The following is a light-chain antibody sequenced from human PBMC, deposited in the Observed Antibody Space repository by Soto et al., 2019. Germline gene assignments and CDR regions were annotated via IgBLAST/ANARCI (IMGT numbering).Light chain of an antibody. CDR1: SSDVGGYIY. CDR3: SSFTTRSTYV. J-gene: IGLJ1*01. CDR2: EVT. V-gene: IGLV2-14*01. Sequence: QSALTQPASVSGSPGQSITISCAGTSSDVGGYIYVSWYQQYPAKAPKLIIFEVTKRPSGVSNRFSGSKSGNTASLTISGLQAEDAADYYCSSFTTRSTYVSGTGTKVTVL.